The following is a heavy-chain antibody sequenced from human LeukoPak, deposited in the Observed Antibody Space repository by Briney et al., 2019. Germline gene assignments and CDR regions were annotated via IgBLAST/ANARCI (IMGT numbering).Heavy chain of an antibody. CDR3: ARRFIAVAGTGFDY. J-gene: IGHJ4*02. CDR1: GGTFSSYA. D-gene: IGHD6-19*01. Sequence: ASVKVSCKASGGTFSSYAISWVRQAPGHGLDCLAGIIPIFGTANYAQKFQGRVTITADESTSTAYMELSSLRSEDTAVYYCARRFIAVAGTGFDYWGQGTLVTVSS. CDR2: IIPIFGTA. V-gene: IGHV1-69*13.